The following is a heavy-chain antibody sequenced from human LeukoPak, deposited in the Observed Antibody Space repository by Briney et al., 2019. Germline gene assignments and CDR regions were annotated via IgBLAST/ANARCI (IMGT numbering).Heavy chain of an antibody. J-gene: IGHJ4*02. D-gene: IGHD1-1*01. CDR3: ARVRYPGGFDY. Sequence: SETLSLTRTVSGGSISSGDYYWSWIRQPPGKGLEWIGYIYYSGSTYYNPSLKSRVTISVDTSKNQFSLKLSSVTAADTAVYYCARVRYPGGFDYWGQGTLVTVSS. CDR2: IYYSGST. V-gene: IGHV4-30-4*01. CDR1: GGSISSGDYY.